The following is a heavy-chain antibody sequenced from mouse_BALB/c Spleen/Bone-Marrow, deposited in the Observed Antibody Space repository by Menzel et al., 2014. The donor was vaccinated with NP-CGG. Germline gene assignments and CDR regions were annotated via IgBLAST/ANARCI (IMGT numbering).Heavy chain of an antibody. CDR2: IDPANGNA. V-gene: IGHV14-3*02. J-gene: IGHJ2*01. D-gene: IGHD3-1*01. CDR1: GFNIKDTY. CDR3: ARYGLGTYFDF. Sequence: VQLQQSGAELVKPGASVKLSCTASGFNIKDTYMHWVKQRPERGLEWIGRIDPANGNAKYDPKFQGKATITADTSSNTAYLQLSSLTSEDTAVYYCARYGLGTYFDFWGQGTTLTVSS.